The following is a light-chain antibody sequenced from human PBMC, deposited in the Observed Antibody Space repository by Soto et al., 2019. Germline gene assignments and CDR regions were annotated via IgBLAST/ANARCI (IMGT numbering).Light chain of an antibody. J-gene: IGKJ1*01. V-gene: IGKV3-15*01. CDR1: QSISRN. CDR2: DAS. Sequence: EIVMTQSPATRSVSPGERVTLSCRASQSISRNLAWHQQKPGQAPRLLIYDASTRATGIPARFSGSGSRTEFALTISSLQSEDFAIYYCQEYNSWPGTLGQGTKVDI. CDR3: QEYNSWPGT.